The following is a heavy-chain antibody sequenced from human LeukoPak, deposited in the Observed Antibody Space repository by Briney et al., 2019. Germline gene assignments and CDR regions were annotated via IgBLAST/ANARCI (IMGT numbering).Heavy chain of an antibody. CDR1: GGSFSGYY. D-gene: IGHD3-16*02. J-gene: IGHJ5*02. CDR3: ARGRRVAHYDYVWGSYRNWFDP. V-gene: IGHV4-34*01. CDR2: INHSGST. Sequence: PETLSLTCAVYGGSFSGYYWSWIRQPPGKGLEWIGEINHSGSTNYNPSLKSRVTISVDTSKNQFSLKLSSVTAADTAVYYCARGRRVAHYDYVWGSYRNWFDPWGQGTLVTVSS.